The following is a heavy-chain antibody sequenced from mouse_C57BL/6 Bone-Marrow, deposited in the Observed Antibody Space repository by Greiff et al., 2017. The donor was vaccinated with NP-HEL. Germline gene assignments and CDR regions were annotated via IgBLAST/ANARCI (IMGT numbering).Heavy chain of an antibody. CDR1: GFNIKDDY. CDR3: TDLLWYFDV. D-gene: IGHD2-1*01. CDR2: IDPENGDT. J-gene: IGHJ1*03. V-gene: IGHV14-4*01. Sequence: EVQGVESGAELVRPGASVKLSCTASGFNIKDDYMHWVKQRPEQGLEWIGWIDPENGDTEYASKFQGKATITADTSSNTAYLQLSSLTSEDTAVYYCTDLLWYFDVWGTGTTVTVSS.